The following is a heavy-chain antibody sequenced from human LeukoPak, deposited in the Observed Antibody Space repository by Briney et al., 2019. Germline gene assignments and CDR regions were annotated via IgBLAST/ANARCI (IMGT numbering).Heavy chain of an antibody. CDR1: GFTFSSYA. V-gene: IGHV3-23*01. Sequence: PGGSLRLSCAASGFTFSSYAMSWVRQAPGKGLEWVSTISGSGGSTYYADSVKGRFTISRDNSKNTLYLQMNSLRAEDTAVFYCAKYYGDYYYYYYMDVWGKGITVTVSS. D-gene: IGHD4-17*01. CDR3: AKYYGDYYYYYYMDV. J-gene: IGHJ6*03. CDR2: ISGSGGST.